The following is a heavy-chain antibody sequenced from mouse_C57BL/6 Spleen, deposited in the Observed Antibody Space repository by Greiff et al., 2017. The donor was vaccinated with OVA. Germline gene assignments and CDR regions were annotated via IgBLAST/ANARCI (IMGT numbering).Heavy chain of an antibody. CDR3: APITTPVEGYFDF. Sequence: VQLQQSGPELVKPGASVKISCKASGYSFTDYNMNWVKQSHGKSLEWIGVINPNYGTTSYNQKFKGKATLTVDQSSSTAYMQLNSLTSVDSAVYYCAPITTPVEGYFDFWGTGTTVTVSS. V-gene: IGHV1-39*01. CDR2: INPNYGTT. CDR1: GYSFTDYN. D-gene: IGHD1-1*01. J-gene: IGHJ1*03.